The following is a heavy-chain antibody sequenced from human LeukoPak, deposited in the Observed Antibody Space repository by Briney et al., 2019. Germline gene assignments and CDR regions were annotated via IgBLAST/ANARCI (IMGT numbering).Heavy chain of an antibody. CDR3: ARRNYDILTGSTFWYAFDI. Sequence: ASVKVSCKASGYTFTSYYMHWVRQAPGQGLEWMGIINPSGGSTSYAQKFQGRVTMTRDMSTSTVYMELSSLRSEDTAVYYCARRNYDILTGSTFWYAFDIWGQGTMVTVSS. V-gene: IGHV1-46*01. J-gene: IGHJ3*02. CDR2: INPSGGST. CDR1: GYTFTSYY. D-gene: IGHD3-9*01.